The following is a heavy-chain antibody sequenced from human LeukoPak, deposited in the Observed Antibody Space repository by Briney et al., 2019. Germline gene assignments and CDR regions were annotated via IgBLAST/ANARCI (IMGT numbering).Heavy chain of an antibody. CDR3: ASGSGTVGY. CDR2: ISGSSSYI. D-gene: IGHD1-26*01. V-gene: IGHV3-21*01. CDR1: GFPFSSYA. Sequence: PWGSVTLCCAASGFPFSSYAMSWVGQAPGKGLEWVSSISGSSSYIYYADSVKGRFTISRDNAKNSLYLQMNSLRAEDTAVYYCASGSGTVGYWGQGTLVTVSS. J-gene: IGHJ4*02.